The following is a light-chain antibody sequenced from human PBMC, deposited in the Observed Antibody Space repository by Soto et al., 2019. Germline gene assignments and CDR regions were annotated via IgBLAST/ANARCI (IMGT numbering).Light chain of an antibody. J-gene: IGLJ3*02. V-gene: IGLV2-23*01. CDR2: EGS. Sequence: QSVLTQPASVSGSPGQSITISCTGTTNDLWSYYLVSWYQQHPGKAPKLMIYEGSKRPSGVSDRFSGFKSAYTAYLTISGLQADDEAQYYCSSYAVSSTWVFGGATKLTVL. CDR1: TNDLWSYYL. CDR3: SSYAVSSTWV.